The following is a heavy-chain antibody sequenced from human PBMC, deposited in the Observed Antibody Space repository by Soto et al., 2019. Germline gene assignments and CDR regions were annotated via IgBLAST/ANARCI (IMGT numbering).Heavy chain of an antibody. CDR3: ARDYSHYGLDY. CDR1: GYTLTTYG. V-gene: IGHV1-18*01. CDR2: VSPSSGDT. Sequence: QVLLVQSGAEVREPGASVKVSCKASGYTLTTYGVTWVRQAPGQGLEWMGWVSPSSGDTNYARKFQGRVTMTTDTFTTTAYMELRSLRSDDTAVYYCARDYSHYGLDYWCQGTLVTVSS. D-gene: IGHD4-4*01. J-gene: IGHJ4*02.